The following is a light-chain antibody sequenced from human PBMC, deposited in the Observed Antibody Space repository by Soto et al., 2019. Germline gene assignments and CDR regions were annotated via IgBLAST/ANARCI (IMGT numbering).Light chain of an antibody. CDR1: QSISTC. Sequence: DIQMTQSPSTLSASVGDRVTITCRASQSISTCLAGYQQKPGKAPKVLIYKASSLKTGVPSRFSGSGSGTEFTLTVSSLQPEDFATYYCQQYNSYPYTFGQGTKLEIK. CDR2: KAS. J-gene: IGKJ2*01. V-gene: IGKV1-5*03. CDR3: QQYNSYPYT.